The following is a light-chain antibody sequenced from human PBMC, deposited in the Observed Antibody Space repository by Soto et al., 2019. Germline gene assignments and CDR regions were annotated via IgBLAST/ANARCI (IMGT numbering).Light chain of an antibody. V-gene: IGKV1-5*01. J-gene: IGKJ1*01. Sequence: DIQMTQSPSTLSASVGDRVTITCRASQSISSWLAWYQQKPGKAPKLLIYDASSLESGVPSRFSGSGSGTEFTLTISLLQPDDVATYYRQQYNSYSAFGQGTKVEIK. CDR3: QQYNSYSA. CDR2: DAS. CDR1: QSISSW.